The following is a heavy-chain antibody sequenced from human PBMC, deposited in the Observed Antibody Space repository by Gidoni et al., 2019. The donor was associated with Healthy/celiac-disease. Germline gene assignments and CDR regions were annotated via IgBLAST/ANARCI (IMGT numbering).Heavy chain of an antibody. V-gene: IGHV3-7*01. CDR1: GFTFSPSW. Sequence: EVQLVESGGGLVQPGRSLRLPCSAFGFTFSPSWMSWVRQAPGKGLEWVANIKQDGSEKYYVDSVKGRFTISRDNAKNSLYLQMNSLRAEDTAVYYCARDEGLHWGQGTLVTVSS. CDR3: ARDEGLH. CDR2: IKQDGSEK. J-gene: IGHJ4*02.